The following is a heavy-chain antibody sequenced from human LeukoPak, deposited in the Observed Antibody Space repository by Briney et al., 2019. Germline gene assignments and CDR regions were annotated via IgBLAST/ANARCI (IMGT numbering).Heavy chain of an antibody. J-gene: IGHJ4*02. CDR1: ALSSTIDA. V-gene: IGHV3-23*01. CDR3: ARASNNEYSTAYSDY. D-gene: IGHD6-6*01. Sequence: PGGSLRLSCAPSALSSTIDAMNWVRQAPGKGLEWVSSVSGSGGSTHYADSVKGRFTISRDNSKTTLYLQMNRLRAEATAIYYCARASNNEYSTAYSDYWGQGTLVTVSS. CDR2: VSGSGGST.